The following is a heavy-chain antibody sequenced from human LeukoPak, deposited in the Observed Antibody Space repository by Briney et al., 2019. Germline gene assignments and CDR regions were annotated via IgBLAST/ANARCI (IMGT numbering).Heavy chain of an antibody. V-gene: IGHV4-31*03. J-gene: IGHJ6*02. CDR2: IYYSGST. Sequence: SETLSLTCTVSGGSISSGGYYWSWIRQHPGKGLEWIGYIYYSGSTYYNPSLKSRVTISVDTSKSQFSLKLSSVTAADTAVYYCARDGSYCSSTSCYISGMDVWGQGTTVTVSS. CDR3: ARDGSYCSSTSCYISGMDV. CDR1: GGSISSGGYY. D-gene: IGHD2-2*02.